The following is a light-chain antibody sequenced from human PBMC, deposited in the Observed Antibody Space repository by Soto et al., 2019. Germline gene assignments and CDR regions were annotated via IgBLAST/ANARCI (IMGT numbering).Light chain of an antibody. CDR3: LQYGVPLWT. Sequence: EIALTQSPGTLSLSPGERATLSCRASQSVTANYLAWYQQKPGQAPRLLIYAASIGATGVPDRFTGSGYGRDFTLTISRLEPEDFAVYYCLQYGVPLWTFGQGTKVEIK. CDR2: AAS. J-gene: IGKJ1*01. CDR1: QSVTANY. V-gene: IGKV3-20*01.